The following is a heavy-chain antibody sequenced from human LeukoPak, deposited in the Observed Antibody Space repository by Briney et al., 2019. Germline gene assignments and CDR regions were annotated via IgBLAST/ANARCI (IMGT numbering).Heavy chain of an antibody. D-gene: IGHD6-13*01. J-gene: IGHJ6*02. Sequence: GESLKISCKGSGYSFTSHWIGWVRQMPGKGLEWMGIIYPGDSDIRYSPSFQGQVTISADKSISTAYLQWSSLKASDTAMYYCARRSIAAAGISYYGMDVWGQGTTVTVSS. CDR3: ARRSIAAAGISYYGMDV. V-gene: IGHV5-51*01. CDR2: IYPGDSDI. CDR1: GYSFTSHW.